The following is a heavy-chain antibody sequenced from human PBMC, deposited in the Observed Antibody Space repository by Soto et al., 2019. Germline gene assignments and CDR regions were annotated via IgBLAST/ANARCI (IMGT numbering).Heavy chain of an antibody. D-gene: IGHD2-15*01. CDR2: ISAYNGNT. J-gene: IGHJ6*02. Sequence: RASVKVSCKASGYTFTSYGISWVRQAPGQGLEWMGWISAYNGNTNYAQKLQGRVTMTTDTSTSTAYMELRSLRSDDTAVYYCAQSAGYCSGGSCYWAGDYYYGMDVWGQGTTVTVSS. V-gene: IGHV1-18*04. CDR1: GYTFTSYG. CDR3: AQSAGYCSGGSCYWAGDYYYGMDV.